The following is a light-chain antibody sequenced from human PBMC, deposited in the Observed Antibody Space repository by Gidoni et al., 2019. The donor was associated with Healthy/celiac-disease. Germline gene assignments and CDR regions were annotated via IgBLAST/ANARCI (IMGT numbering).Light chain of an antibody. CDR3: QQYGSSST. Sequence: SVSSSYLAWYQQKPGQAPRLLIYGASSRAIGIPDRFSGSGSGTDFTLTISRLEPEDFAVYYCQQYGSSSTFGQGTKVEIK. CDR1: SVSSSY. V-gene: IGKV3-20*01. CDR2: GAS. J-gene: IGKJ1*01.